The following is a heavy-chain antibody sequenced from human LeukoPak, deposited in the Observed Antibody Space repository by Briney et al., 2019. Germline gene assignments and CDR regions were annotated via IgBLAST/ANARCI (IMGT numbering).Heavy chain of an antibody. J-gene: IGHJ3*02. CDR1: GGSIRSYY. Sequence: PSETLSLTCTVSGGSIRSYYWSWIRQPPGKGLEWIGYIHYSGSTNYNPSLKSRVTISVDTSKNQFSLKLSSVVAADTAVYYCAREAREGHVFDIWGQGTMVTVSS. CDR2: IHYSGST. V-gene: IGHV4-59*01. CDR3: AREAREGHVFDI. D-gene: IGHD5-24*01.